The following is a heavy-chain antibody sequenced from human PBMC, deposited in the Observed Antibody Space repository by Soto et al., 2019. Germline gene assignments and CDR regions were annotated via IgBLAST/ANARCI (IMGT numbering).Heavy chain of an antibody. Sequence: QVQLVQSRAEVKKPGSSVKVSCKASGGTFSSYAISWVRQAPGQGLEWMGGIIPIFGTANYAQKFQGRVTITADKSTSTAYMELSSLRSEDTAVYYCARNVVVPAAIYYGMDVWGQGTTVTVSS. CDR2: IIPIFGTA. J-gene: IGHJ6*02. V-gene: IGHV1-69*06. CDR3: ARNVVVPAAIYYGMDV. CDR1: GGTFSSYA. D-gene: IGHD2-2*01.